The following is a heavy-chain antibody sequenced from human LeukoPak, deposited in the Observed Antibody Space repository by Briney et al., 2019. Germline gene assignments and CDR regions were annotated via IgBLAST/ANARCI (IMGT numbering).Heavy chain of an antibody. J-gene: IGHJ4*02. CDR1: GDTLITHY. Sequence: SVKVSCKAPGDTLITHYISWVRQAPGQGLEWVGRIVPVIGVATYAQSLQGRVIITADKSTSTAYMELSSLRSEDTAVYYCASRIAVAGTYYFDYWGQGTLVTVSS. CDR3: ASRIAVAGTYYFDY. V-gene: IGHV1-69*02. D-gene: IGHD6-19*01. CDR2: IVPVIGVA.